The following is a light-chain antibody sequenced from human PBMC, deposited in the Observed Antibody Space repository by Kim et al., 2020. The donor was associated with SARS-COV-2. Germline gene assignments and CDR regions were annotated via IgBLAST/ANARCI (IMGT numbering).Light chain of an antibody. J-gene: IGLJ3*02. V-gene: IGLV2-14*03. CDR2: DVN. CDR3: SSYTTSNTVV. CDR1: SSDVGGYDY. Sequence: QSALTQPASVSGSPGQSITISCTGTSSDVGGYDYVSWYQQHPAKAPKLMIYDVNNRPSGVSYRFSGSKSGHTASLTISGLQAGDAADYYCSSYTTSNTVVFGGGTQLTVL.